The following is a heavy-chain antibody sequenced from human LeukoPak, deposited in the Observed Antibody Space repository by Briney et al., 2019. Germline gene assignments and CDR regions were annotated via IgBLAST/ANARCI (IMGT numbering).Heavy chain of an antibody. CDR2: INHSGST. CDR1: GGSISNYY. V-gene: IGHV4-34*01. CDR3: ARHRRGGSADAFDI. J-gene: IGHJ3*02. D-gene: IGHD2-15*01. Sequence: SETLSLTCTVSGGSISNYYWSWIRQPPGKGLEWIGEINHSGSTNYNPSLKSRVTISVDTSKNQFSLKLSSVTAADTAVYYCARHRRGGSADAFDIWGQGTMVTVSS.